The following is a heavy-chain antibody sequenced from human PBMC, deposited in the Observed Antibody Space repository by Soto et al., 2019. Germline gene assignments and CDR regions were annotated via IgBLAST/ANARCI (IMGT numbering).Heavy chain of an antibody. J-gene: IGHJ4*01. V-gene: IGHV3-15*07. CDR1: GFTFSNAW. D-gene: IGHD3-22*01. CDR3: TTDSYRTMILVRFDY. CDR2: IKSKTDGGTT. Sequence: EVQLVESGGGLVKPGGSLRLSCAASGFTFSNAWINWVRQAPGKGLEWVGRIKSKTDGGTTDFAAPVKGRFAISRDDSNNMVYMQMNSLKTEETGIYCGTTDSYRTMILVRFDYWCHGALVTVSS.